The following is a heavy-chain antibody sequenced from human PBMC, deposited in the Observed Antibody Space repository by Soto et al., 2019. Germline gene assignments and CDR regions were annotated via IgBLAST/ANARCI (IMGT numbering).Heavy chain of an antibody. CDR2: ISGSGGST. Sequence: GGSLRLSCAASGFTFSSYAMSWVRQAPGKGLEWVSAISGSGGSTYYADSVKGRFTISRDNSKNTLYLQMNSLRAEDTAVYYCAKRIAVARFIYFDYWGQGTLVTVSA. J-gene: IGHJ4*02. CDR1: GFTFSSYA. CDR3: AKRIAVARFIYFDY. D-gene: IGHD6-19*01. V-gene: IGHV3-23*01.